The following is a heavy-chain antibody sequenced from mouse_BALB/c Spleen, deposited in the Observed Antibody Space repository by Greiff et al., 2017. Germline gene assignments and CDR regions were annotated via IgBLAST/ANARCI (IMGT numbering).Heavy chain of an antibody. Sequence: DVMLVESGGGLVKPGGSLKLSCAASGFTFSSYAMSWVRQTPEKRLEWVASISSGGSTYYPDSVKGRFTISRDNARNILYLQMSSLRSEDTAMYYCARTNYYGYDDFDYWGQGTTLTVSS. D-gene: IGHD2-2*01. CDR2: ISSGGST. V-gene: IGHV5-6-5*01. CDR3: ARTNYYGYDDFDY. CDR1: GFTFSSYA. J-gene: IGHJ2*01.